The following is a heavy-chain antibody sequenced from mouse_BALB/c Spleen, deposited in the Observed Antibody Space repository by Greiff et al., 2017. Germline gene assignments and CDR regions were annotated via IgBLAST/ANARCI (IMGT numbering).Heavy chain of an antibody. D-gene: IGHD1-1*01. CDR1: GFTFSSFG. J-gene: IGHJ1*01. Sequence: EVQGVESGGGLVQPGGSRKLSCAASGFTFSSFGMHWVRQAPEKGLEWVAYISSGSSTIYYADTVKGRFTISRDNPKNTLFLQMTSLRSEDTAMYYCARSYYYGSSSYWYFDVWGAGTTVTVSS. CDR3: ARSYYYGSSSYWYFDV. CDR2: ISSGSSTI. V-gene: IGHV5-17*02.